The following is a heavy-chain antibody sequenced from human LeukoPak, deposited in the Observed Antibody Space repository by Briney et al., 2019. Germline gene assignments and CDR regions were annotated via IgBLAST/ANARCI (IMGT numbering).Heavy chain of an antibody. Sequence: AETLSLTCAVYVVSFSGYYWSWVRQPPGKGLEWIGEINQRGSTNYNSSLKSRVTISVDTSKNQFSLKLSSVTAADTAVYYCARGYYGSGSHCCHMDVWGKGTTITVS. J-gene: IGHJ6*03. V-gene: IGHV4-34*01. CDR1: VVSFSGYY. D-gene: IGHD3-10*01. CDR3: ARGYYGSGSHCCHMDV. CDR2: INQRGST.